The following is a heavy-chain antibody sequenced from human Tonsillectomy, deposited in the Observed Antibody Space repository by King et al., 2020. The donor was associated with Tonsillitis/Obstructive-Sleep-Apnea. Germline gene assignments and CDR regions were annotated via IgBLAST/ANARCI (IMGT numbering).Heavy chain of an antibody. Sequence: VQLVESGGGLVKPGGSLRLSCAASGFTFSDYYMSWIRQAPGKGLEWVSYISSRSSYRNYADSVEGRFTISRDNAKNSVYLQMNSLRAEDTAVYYCAGDREGEEWELPHRGFDYWGQGALVTVSS. J-gene: IGHJ4*02. CDR3: AGDREGEEWELPHRGFDY. CDR2: ISSRSSYR. V-gene: IGHV3-11*05. D-gene: IGHD1-26*01. CDR1: GFTFSDYY.